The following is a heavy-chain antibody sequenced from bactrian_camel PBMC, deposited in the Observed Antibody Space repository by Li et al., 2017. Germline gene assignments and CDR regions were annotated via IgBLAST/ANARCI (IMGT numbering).Heavy chain of an antibody. V-gene: IGHV3S53*01. CDR3: AAQVRLSGSWCLDWSGYNF. Sequence: HVQLVESGGGSVQAGGSLRLSCAFDAYTPANVRMAWFRQAPGKERDGVAAIDNDGSTTYADSVEGRFTISQDNAKNTFYLQMDSLKPDDTAKYYCAAQVRLSGSWCLDWSGYNFWGQGTQVTVS. CDR1: AYTPANVR. J-gene: IGHJ4*01. CDR2: IDNDGST. D-gene: IGHD8*01.